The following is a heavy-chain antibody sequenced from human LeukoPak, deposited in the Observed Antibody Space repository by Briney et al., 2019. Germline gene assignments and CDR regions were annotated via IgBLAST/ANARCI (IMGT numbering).Heavy chain of an antibody. J-gene: IGHJ4*02. CDR2: ISKDGSNE. Sequence: GGSLRLSCSASDFTFNNYGMHWVRQAPGKGLEWVALISKDGSNEYYADSVKGRFTISRDNSKNTLDLQMNSLRADDTAVYYCARDKGRYCSGGSCYYFDYWGQGTLVTVSS. CDR1: DFTFNNYG. D-gene: IGHD2-15*01. CDR3: ARDKGRYCSGGSCYYFDY. V-gene: IGHV3-30*03.